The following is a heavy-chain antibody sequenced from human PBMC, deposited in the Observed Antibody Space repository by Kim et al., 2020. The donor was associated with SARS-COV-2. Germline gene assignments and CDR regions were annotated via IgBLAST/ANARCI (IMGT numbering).Heavy chain of an antibody. J-gene: IGHJ5*02. Sequence: SETLSLTCTVSGGSISSYYWSWIRQPPGKGLEWIGYIYYSGSTNYNPSLKSRVTISVDTSKNQFSLKLSSVTAADTAVYYCASGYSSSSYWFDPWGQGTLVTVSS. V-gene: IGHV4-59*13. CDR2: IYYSGST. D-gene: IGHD6-6*01. CDR1: GGSISSYY. CDR3: ASGYSSSSYWFDP.